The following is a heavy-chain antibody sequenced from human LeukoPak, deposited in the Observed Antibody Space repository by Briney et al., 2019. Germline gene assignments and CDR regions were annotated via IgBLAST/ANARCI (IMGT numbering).Heavy chain of an antibody. CDR2: IVGSGGNM. CDR1: GFTFSSYA. V-gene: IGHV3-23*01. CDR3: AKGLTWDSTSCSD. J-gene: IGHJ4*02. Sequence: PGGSLRLSCAASGFTFSSYAMSWVRQAPGKGLEWVSAIVGSGGNMYYADSVKGRFTISRDNFKSMLYLQMNSLRAEDTAVYYCAKGLTWDSTSCSDWGQGTLVTVSS. D-gene: IGHD2-2*01.